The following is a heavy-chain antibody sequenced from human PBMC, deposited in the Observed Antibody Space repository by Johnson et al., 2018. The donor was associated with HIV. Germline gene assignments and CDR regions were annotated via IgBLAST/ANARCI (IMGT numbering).Heavy chain of an antibody. D-gene: IGHD3-3*02. CDR3: ATTNKIALPGYV. CDR1: GFTLRSTW. CDR2: INHDASEK. V-gene: IGHV3-7*05. Sequence: VQLVESGGGLVQPGGSLRLSCAASGFTLRSTWMSWVRQAPGKGLEWVVNINHDASEKYYVDSVKGRFTISRDNAKNSVSLQMNSLRAEDTALYYCATTNKIALPGYVWGQGTMVTVSS. J-gene: IGHJ3*01.